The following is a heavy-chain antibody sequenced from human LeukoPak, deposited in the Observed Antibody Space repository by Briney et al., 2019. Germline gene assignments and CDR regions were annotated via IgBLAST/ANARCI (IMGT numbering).Heavy chain of an antibody. CDR1: GGSISSSSYC. CDR2: IYYSGST. V-gene: IGHV4-39*01. Sequence: PSETLSLTCTVSGGSISSSSYCWGWIRQPPGKGLEWIGSIYYSGSTYYNPSLKSRVTISVDTSKNQFSLKPSSVTAADTAVYYCARFVANYYDNSGRTNWFDPWGQGTLVTVSS. CDR3: ARFVANYYDNSGRTNWFDP. J-gene: IGHJ5*02. D-gene: IGHD3-22*01.